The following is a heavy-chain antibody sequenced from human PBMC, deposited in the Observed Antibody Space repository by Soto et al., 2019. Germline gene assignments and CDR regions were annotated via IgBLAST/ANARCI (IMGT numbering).Heavy chain of an antibody. D-gene: IGHD3-9*01. CDR3: AKDSPDWLRRPYEYFQH. J-gene: IGHJ1*01. CDR2: ISGSGGST. V-gene: IGHV3-23*01. Sequence: EVQLLESGGGLVQPGGSLRLSCAASGFTFSSYAMSWVRQAPGKGLEWVSAISGSGGSTYYADSVKGRFTISRDKSKNTLYLQMNSLRAEDTAVYYCAKDSPDWLRRPYEYFQHWGQGTLVTVSS. CDR1: GFTFSSYA.